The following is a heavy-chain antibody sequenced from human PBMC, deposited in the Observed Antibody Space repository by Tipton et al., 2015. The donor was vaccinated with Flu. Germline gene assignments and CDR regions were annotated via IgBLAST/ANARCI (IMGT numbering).Heavy chain of an antibody. V-gene: IGHV4-39*07. Sequence: TLSLTCTVSGGSIGVTTYYWGWIRQPPGKGLEYIGSVYYTGGTYFNPSLKSRVTVSIDTSKKQFSLKLNSVTAADTAVYYCARDLWNDRRAYYYYGVDVWGQGTTVTVSS. CDR3: ARDLWNDRRAYYYYGVDV. CDR1: GGSIGVTTYY. J-gene: IGHJ6*02. D-gene: IGHD1-1*01. CDR2: VYYTGGT.